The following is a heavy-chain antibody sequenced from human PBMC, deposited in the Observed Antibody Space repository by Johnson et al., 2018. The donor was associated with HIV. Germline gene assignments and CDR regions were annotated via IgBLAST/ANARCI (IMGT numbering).Heavy chain of an antibody. CDR3: TTDPWWNGYHAFDV. CDR1: GFSFSNAW. V-gene: IGHV3-15*01. D-gene: IGHD1-1*01. J-gene: IGHJ3*01. CDR2: IKSKTDGETT. Sequence: VQLVESGGGLVQPGGSLRLSCAASGFSFSNAWMSWVRQAPGKGLEWVGRIKSKTDGETTDYAAPVKGSFTTSRDDSKNTLYLQMNSLKTEDTAMYYCTTDPWWNGYHAFDVWGQGTMVTVSS.